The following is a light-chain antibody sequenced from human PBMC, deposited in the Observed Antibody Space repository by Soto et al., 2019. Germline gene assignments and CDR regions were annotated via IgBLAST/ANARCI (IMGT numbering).Light chain of an antibody. Sequence: VVTQEPSFSVSPGLTVTLTCGLSSGSVSTSYYPSWYQQTPGQAPRTLIYSTNTRSSGVHDRFSGSILGNRAALTITGAQTDDESDYYCALYMGSGIWVFGGGTKLTVL. CDR3: ALYMGSGIWV. CDR2: STN. J-gene: IGLJ3*02. V-gene: IGLV8-61*01. CDR1: SGSVSTSYY.